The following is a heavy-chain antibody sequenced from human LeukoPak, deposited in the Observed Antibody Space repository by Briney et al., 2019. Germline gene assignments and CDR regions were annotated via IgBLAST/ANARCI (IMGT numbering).Heavy chain of an antibody. CDR2: ISSSSTYT. V-gene: IGHV3-21*01. J-gene: IGHJ6*04. D-gene: IGHD3-10*01. CDR1: GFTFSSYD. Sequence: PGGSLRLSCAASGFTFSSYDVNWVRQAPGKGLEWVSSISSSSTYTYHADSVKGRFTISRDNAKNSLYLQMNSLRAEDTAVYYCAREDASSLDVWGKGTTVTVSS. CDR3: AREDASSLDV.